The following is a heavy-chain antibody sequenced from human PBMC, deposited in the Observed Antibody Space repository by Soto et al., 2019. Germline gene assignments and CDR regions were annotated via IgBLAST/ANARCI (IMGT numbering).Heavy chain of an antibody. CDR1: GFIVTNYG. CDR3: ANIVGDHPWAADGFDG. V-gene: IGHV3-30*18. CDR2: VSYDGSKE. J-gene: IGHJ3*01. D-gene: IGHD1-26*01. Sequence: GGSLRLSCEASGFIVTNYGMHWVRQTPGKGLEWVAVVSYDGSKEYYADSVKGRFNISRDNSKNMVYLQMSSLRVEDTAVYFCANIVGDHPWAADGFDGWGQGTMVTVSS.